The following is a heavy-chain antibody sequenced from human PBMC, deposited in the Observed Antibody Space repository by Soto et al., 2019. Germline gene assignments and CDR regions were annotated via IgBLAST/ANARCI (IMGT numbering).Heavy chain of an antibody. J-gene: IGHJ5*02. CDR2: ISSRSSTI. Sequence: EVQLVESGGGLVQPGGSLRLSCAASGFTFSSYSMNWVRQAPGKGVGWVSYISSRSSTIYYADSVKGRFTISRHNAKNTLYRQMNSLREEDTAVYYCAKDISSYNWFDPWGQGTLVTVSS. CDR3: AKDISSYNWFDP. V-gene: IGHV3-48*02. D-gene: IGHD6-13*01. CDR1: GFTFSSYS.